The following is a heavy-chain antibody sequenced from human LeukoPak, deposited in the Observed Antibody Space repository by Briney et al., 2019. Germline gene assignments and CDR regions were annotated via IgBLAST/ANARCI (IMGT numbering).Heavy chain of an antibody. D-gene: IGHD3-22*01. CDR1: GFTFGTYW. J-gene: IGHJ1*01. V-gene: IGHV3-74*01. CDR2: IKSDGST. CDR3: ARAPSEIGGYYPEYFRH. Sequence: GGSLRLSCAASGFTFGTYWMHWVRQAPGKGLVWVSRIKSDGSTNYADSVKGRFTISRDNAKNTVSLQMNSLRPEDTGVYYCARAPSEIGGYYPEYFRHWGQGTLVTVSS.